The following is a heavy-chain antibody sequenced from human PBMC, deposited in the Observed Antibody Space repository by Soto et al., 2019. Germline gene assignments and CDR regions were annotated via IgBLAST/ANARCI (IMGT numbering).Heavy chain of an antibody. D-gene: IGHD5-18*01. J-gene: IGHJ4*02. CDR3: ARVQRDTAMGHFDY. CDR1: GGSINSVDYY. V-gene: IGHV4-30-4*01. CDR2: TSYFGTT. Sequence: QVQLQESGPGLVKPSQTLSLICSVSGGSINSVDYYWAWIRQTPGKGLEWIGYTSYFGTTDYMPSLRSLVTTSVDTSKNPFSLRLSSVTAADTALYYCARVQRDTAMGHFDYWGQGTLVIVSS.